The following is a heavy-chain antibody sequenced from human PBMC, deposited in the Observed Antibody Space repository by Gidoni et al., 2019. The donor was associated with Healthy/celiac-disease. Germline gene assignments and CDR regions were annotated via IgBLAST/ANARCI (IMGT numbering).Heavy chain of an antibody. J-gene: IGHJ4*02. CDR3: AKVGTAMMYMRSGSV. CDR2: ISGSGGST. CDR1: GFTFSSYA. D-gene: IGHD5-18*01. V-gene: IGHV3-23*01. Sequence: EVQLLESGGGLVQPGGSLRLSCAASGFTFSSYAMSWVRQAPGKGLEWVSAISGSGGSTYYADSVKGRFTISRDNSKNTLYLQMNSLRAEDTAVYYCAKVGTAMMYMRSGSVWGQGTRSPSPQ.